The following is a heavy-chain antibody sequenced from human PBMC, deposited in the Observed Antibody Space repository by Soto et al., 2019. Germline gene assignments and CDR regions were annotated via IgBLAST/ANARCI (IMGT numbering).Heavy chain of an antibody. CDR2: ISGLSSFI. CDR3: ARDPQQRLADSYYYGMDV. CDR1: GFTFSRYG. J-gene: IGHJ6*02. Sequence: EVQLVESGGGLVTPGGSLRLSCAASGFTFSRYGMNWVRQAPGKGLELVSSISGLSSFIYYADSVKGRFTVSRDNAKNSLFVQMNSLTAEDTAVYYCARDPQQRLADSYYYGMDVWGQGTTVIVSS. D-gene: IGHD6-25*01. V-gene: IGHV3-21*02.